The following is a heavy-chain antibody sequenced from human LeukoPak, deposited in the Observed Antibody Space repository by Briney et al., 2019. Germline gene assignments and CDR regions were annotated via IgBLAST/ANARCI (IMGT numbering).Heavy chain of an antibody. CDR1: GFTFDDYA. CDR3: AKDIDYYGSGSYRQTYYYYGMDV. CDR2: ISGDGGST. D-gene: IGHD3-10*01. V-gene: IGHV3-43*02. J-gene: IGHJ6*02. Sequence: GGSLRLSCAASGFTFDDYAMHWVRQAPGKGLEWASLISGDGGSTYYADSVKGRFTISRDNSKNSLYLQMNSLRTEDTALYYCAKDIDYYGSGSYRQTYYYYGMDVWGQGTTVTVSS.